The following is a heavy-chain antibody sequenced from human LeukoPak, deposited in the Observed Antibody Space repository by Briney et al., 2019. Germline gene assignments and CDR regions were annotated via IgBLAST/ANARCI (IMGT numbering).Heavy chain of an antibody. CDR2: ISSSSSYI. Sequence: SGGSLRLSCAASGFTFSSYSMNWVRQAPGKGLEWVSSISSSSSYIYYAHSVKGRFTIPRDNAKNSLYLQMNSLRAEDTAVYYCARGSGYSSSWYWFDPWGQGTLVTVSS. D-gene: IGHD6-13*01. CDR1: GFTFSSYS. V-gene: IGHV3-21*01. J-gene: IGHJ5*02. CDR3: ARGSGYSSSWYWFDP.